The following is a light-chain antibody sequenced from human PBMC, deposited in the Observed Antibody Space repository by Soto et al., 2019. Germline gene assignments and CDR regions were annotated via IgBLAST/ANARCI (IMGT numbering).Light chain of an antibody. J-gene: IGLJ3*02. V-gene: IGLV4-69*01. Sequence: QPVLTQSPSASASLGASVKLTCTLSSGHSTYTIAWHQQQPEKGPRYLMILNSDGSHNKGDGIPDRFSGSSSGAERYLSISSLQSEDEADYYCQTWGTGIEVFGGGTKVTVL. CDR3: QTWGTGIEV. CDR1: SGHSTYT. CDR2: LNSDGSH.